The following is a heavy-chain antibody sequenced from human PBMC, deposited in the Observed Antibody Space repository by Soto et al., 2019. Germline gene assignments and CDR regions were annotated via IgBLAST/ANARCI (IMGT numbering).Heavy chain of an antibody. J-gene: IGHJ4*02. Sequence: GGSLRLSCAASGIPFSSYSMSWVRQTPGKGLEWVSTLSPGGAGTYYADSVKGRFTISRDNSKNTLYLQMNSLRAEDTAIYYCAKLGPYNWSRGYWGQGNLVTVSS. CDR2: LSPGGAGT. CDR3: AKLGPYNWSRGY. D-gene: IGHD1-20*01. V-gene: IGHV3-23*01. CDR1: GIPFSSYS.